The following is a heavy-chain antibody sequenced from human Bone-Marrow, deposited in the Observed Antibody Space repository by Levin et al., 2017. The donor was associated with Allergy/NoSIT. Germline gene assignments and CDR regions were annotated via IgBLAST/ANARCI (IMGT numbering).Heavy chain of an antibody. CDR2: INPNSGGT. D-gene: IGHD2-2*01. CDR3: ARGPTIVVVPAARNWFDP. J-gene: IGHJ5*02. CDR1: GYTFTGYY. V-gene: IGHV1-2*02. Sequence: ASVKVSCKASGYTFTGYYMHWVRQAPGHGLEWMGWINPNSGGTNYAQKFQGRVPMTRDTSISTAYMELSRLRSDDTAVYYCARGPTIVVVPAARNWFDPWGQGTLVTVSS.